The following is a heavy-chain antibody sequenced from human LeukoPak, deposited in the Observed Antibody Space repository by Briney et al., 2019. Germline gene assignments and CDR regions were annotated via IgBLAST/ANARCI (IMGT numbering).Heavy chain of an antibody. Sequence: GGSLTLSCAASGFTFSNAWMSWVRQAPGKGLQWVGRIKSKSDGGPPDYAEPVKGTFTISRDDSKNTLYLQMNSLKTEDTAVYYCTTVGYERWNYWGQGTLVTVSS. CDR1: GFTFSNAW. V-gene: IGHV3-15*01. CDR3: TTVGYERWNY. CDR2: IKSKSDGGPP. J-gene: IGHJ4*02. D-gene: IGHD4-23*01.